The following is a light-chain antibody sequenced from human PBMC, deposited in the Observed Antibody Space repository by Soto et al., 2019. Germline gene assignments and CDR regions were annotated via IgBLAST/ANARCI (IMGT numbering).Light chain of an antibody. J-gene: IGKJ1*01. V-gene: IGKV3-11*01. CDR1: QSVSSN. CDR3: QQRSDWPWT. Sequence: EIVMTQSPATLSVSPGERATLSCRASQSVSSNLAWYQQKPGQAPRLLIYGASTRATGIPARFSGSGSGTDFTLTVSSLEPEDFVVYYCQQRSDWPWTFGQGTKVDIK. CDR2: GAS.